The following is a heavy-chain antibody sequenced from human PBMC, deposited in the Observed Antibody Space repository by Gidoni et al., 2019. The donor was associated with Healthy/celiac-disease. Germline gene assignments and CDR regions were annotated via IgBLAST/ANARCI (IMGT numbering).Heavy chain of an antibody. J-gene: IGHJ1*01. CDR3: ARDIEGESIAVADPDTGEYFQH. D-gene: IGHD6-19*01. CDR2: INPNSGGT. Sequence: QVQLVQSGAEVKKPGASVKVSCKASGYTFTGYYMHWVRQAPGQGLEWMGWINPNSGGTNYAQKFQGRVTMTRDTSISTAYMELSRLRSDDTAVYYCARDIEGESIAVADPDTGEYFQHWGQGTLVTVSS. V-gene: IGHV1-2*02. CDR1: GYTFTGYY.